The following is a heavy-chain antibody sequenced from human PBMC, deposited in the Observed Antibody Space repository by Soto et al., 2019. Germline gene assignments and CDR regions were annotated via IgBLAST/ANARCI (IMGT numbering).Heavy chain of an antibody. J-gene: IGHJ4*02. V-gene: IGHV3-30-3*01. D-gene: IGHD1-26*01. Sequence: QVQLVESGGGVVQPGRSLRLSCAASGFTFSSYAMHWVRQAPGKGLEWVAIISYDGSNKYYADSVKGRFTISRDNSKNTLYLQMNSLRAEDTAVYYCARGGVGATNAGDYWGQGTLVTVSS. CDR2: ISYDGSNK. CDR1: GFTFSSYA. CDR3: ARGGVGATNAGDY.